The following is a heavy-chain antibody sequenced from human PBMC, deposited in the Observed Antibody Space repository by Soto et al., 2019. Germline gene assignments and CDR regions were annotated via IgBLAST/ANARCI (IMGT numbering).Heavy chain of an antibody. CDR2: MNPNSGNT. CDR3: AKVEKVTIFGVVNLDAFDI. V-gene: IGHV1-8*01. D-gene: IGHD3-3*01. Sequence: ASVNVSCKAAGYSFSIYDINLVRQATGQGLEWMGWMNPNSGNTGYAQKFQGRVTMTRNTSISTAYMELSSLRSEDTAVYYCAKVEKVTIFGVVNLDAFDIWGQGTIVTVSS. CDR1: GYSFSIYD. J-gene: IGHJ3*02.